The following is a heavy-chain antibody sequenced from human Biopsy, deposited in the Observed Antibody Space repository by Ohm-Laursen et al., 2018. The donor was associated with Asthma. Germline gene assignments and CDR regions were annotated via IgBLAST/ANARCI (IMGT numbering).Heavy chain of an antibody. CDR1: GFTFSDYY. V-gene: IGHV3-11*01. CDR3: ARDSYSSGLYDDFES. CDR2: INGKSNSI. D-gene: IGHD6-19*01. Sequence: SLRLSCTASGFTFSDYYMSWIRQAPGKGLEWISYINGKSNSIEYADSVKGRFTISRDNAENSLYLQMNSLRAEGTAVYYCARDSYSSGLYDDFESWGQGTLVTVSS. J-gene: IGHJ4*02.